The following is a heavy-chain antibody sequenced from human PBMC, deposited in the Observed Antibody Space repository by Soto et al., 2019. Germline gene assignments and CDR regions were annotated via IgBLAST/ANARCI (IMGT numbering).Heavy chain of an antibody. D-gene: IGHD5-18*01. J-gene: IGHJ3*02. V-gene: IGHV3-33*01. CDR3: ARDGLGGYSYGYLEDAFDI. CDR2: IWYDGSNK. CDR1: GFTFSSYG. Sequence: QVQLVESGGGVVQPGRSLRLSCAASGFTFSSYGMHWVRQAPGKGLEWVAVIWYDGSNKYYADSVKGRFTISRDNSKNTLYLQMNSLRAEDTAVYYCARDGLGGYSYGYLEDAFDIWGQGTMVTVSS.